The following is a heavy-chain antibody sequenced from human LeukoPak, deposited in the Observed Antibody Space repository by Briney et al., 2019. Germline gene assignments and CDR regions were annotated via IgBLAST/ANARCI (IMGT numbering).Heavy chain of an antibody. V-gene: IGHV3-23*01. D-gene: IGHD4-17*01. Sequence: GGSLRLSCAASGFTFSSYAMSWVRQAPGKGLEWVSAISGSGGSTYYADSVKGRFTISRDNSKNTLYLQMNSLRAGDTAVYYCAKAPSPYGGVDYWGQGTLVTVSS. J-gene: IGHJ4*02. CDR1: GFTFSSYA. CDR3: AKAPSPYGGVDY. CDR2: ISGSGGST.